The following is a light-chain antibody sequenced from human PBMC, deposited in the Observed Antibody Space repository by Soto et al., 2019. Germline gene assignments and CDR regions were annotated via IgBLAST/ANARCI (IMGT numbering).Light chain of an antibody. V-gene: IGKV4-1*01. Sequence: DIVMTQSPDSLAVSLGERATINCKSSQSVLYSSNNKNYLAWYQQKPGQPPKLLVYWASTREPGVPDRFSGSGSGTDFTLTISSLQAEDVAVYYCQQYYTSPYNFGQGTKLEI. CDR3: QQYYTSPYN. J-gene: IGKJ2*01. CDR1: QSVLYSSNNKNY. CDR2: WAS.